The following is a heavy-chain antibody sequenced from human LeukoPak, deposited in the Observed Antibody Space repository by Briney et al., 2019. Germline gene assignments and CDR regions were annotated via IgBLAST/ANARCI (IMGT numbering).Heavy chain of an antibody. D-gene: IGHD3-9*01. CDR1: GFTFSDYY. CDR3: ARASSKQLAGYLPDGFDI. CDR2: ISSSGTYV. Sequence: GGSLRLSCAASGFTFSDYYTSWIRQAPGKGLEWVSSISSSGTYVYYADSVKGRFTISRDNAKNSLSLQMNSLRADDAAVYYCARASSKQLAGYLPDGFDIWGQGTMVTVSS. J-gene: IGHJ3*02. V-gene: IGHV3-11*04.